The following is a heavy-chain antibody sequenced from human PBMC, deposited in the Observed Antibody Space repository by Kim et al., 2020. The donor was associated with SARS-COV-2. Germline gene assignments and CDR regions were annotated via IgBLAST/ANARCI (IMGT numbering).Heavy chain of an antibody. D-gene: IGHD3-16*01. CDR3: ARGGAGRPFDY. Sequence: GGSLRLSCAASGFTFSSYEMNWVRQAPGKGLEWVLYIRSSGSNIHYADSVKGRFTISRDNAKNSLYLHMNSLRAEDTAVYYCARGGAGRPFDYWGQGTLVTVS. CDR1: GFTFSSYE. V-gene: IGHV3-48*03. J-gene: IGHJ4*02. CDR2: IRSSGSNI.